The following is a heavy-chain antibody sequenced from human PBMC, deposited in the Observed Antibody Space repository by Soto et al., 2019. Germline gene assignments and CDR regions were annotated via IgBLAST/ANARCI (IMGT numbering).Heavy chain of an antibody. CDR3: ASSAIVGREVNTWFEP. J-gene: IGHJ5*02. D-gene: IGHD1-26*01. CDR1: GYTFSSYA. CDR2: INAGYGNT. V-gene: IGHV1-3*01. Sequence: ASVKVSCKASGYTFSSYAMHWVRQAPGQRLEWMGWINAGYGNTKSSQKFQDRVTISRDTSASTAYMELTSLRSEDTAVYYCASSAIVGREVNTWFEPWGQGILVTVSS.